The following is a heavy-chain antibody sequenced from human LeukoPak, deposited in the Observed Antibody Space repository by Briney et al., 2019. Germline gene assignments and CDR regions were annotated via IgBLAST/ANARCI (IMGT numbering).Heavy chain of an antibody. J-gene: IGHJ3*02. V-gene: IGHV1-18*01. CDR1: GYTFTSYG. Sequence: GASVKVSCKASGYTFTSYGISWVRQAPGQGLEWMGWISAYNGNTNYAQKLQGRVTMTTDTSTSTAYMELRSLRSDDTAVYYCARDPPLRYFDWLHDAFDIWGQGTMVTVSS. CDR2: ISAYNGNT. D-gene: IGHD3-9*01. CDR3: ARDPPLRYFDWLHDAFDI.